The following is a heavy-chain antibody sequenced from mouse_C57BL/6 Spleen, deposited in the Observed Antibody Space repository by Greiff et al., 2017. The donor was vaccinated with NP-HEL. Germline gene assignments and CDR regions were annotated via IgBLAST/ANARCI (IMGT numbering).Heavy chain of an antibody. CDR3: ARVQLRLGFDY. V-gene: IGHV1-50*01. Sequence: QVQLQQSGAELVKPGASVKLSCKASGYTFTSYWMQWVKQRPGQGLEWIGEIDPSDSYTNYNQKFKGKATLTVDTSSSTAYMQLSSLTSEDSAVYYCARVQLRLGFDYWGQGTTLTVSS. CDR1: GYTFTSYW. CDR2: IDPSDSYT. D-gene: IGHD3-2*02. J-gene: IGHJ2*01.